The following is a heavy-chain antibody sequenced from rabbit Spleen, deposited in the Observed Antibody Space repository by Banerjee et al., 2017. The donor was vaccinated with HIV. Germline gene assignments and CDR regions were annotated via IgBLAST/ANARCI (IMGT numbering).Heavy chain of an antibody. CDR2: IYGGSSDST. J-gene: IGHJ4*01. CDR3: ARDLVAVIGWNFSL. V-gene: IGHV1S40*01. Sequence: QQLEESGGGLVKPGASLTLTCTASGFSFSSSYYMCWVRQAPGKGLECIACIYGGSSDSTWYASWAKGRFIMSRTSSTKVTLQMTSLTAADTATYFCARDLVAVIGWNFSLWGPGHPGHRL. D-gene: IGHD1-1*01. CDR1: GFSFSSSYY.